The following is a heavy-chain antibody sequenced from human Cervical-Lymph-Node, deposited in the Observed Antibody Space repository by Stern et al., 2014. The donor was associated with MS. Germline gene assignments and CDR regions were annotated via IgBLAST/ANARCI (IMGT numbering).Heavy chain of an antibody. J-gene: IGHJ4*02. CDR1: GYTFSRFW. Sequence: EVQLVESGGRLVQPGGSLGLSCEDSGYTFSRFWVHWVRQVPRKGLVGVSRINEDGHLTAYADSVRGRFTISRDNAKRTLYLQMNSLGAEDTAIYYCARDLSGRSDSWGQGTLVTVSS. V-gene: IGHV3-74*03. CDR3: ARDLSGRSDS. CDR2: INEDGHLT. D-gene: IGHD1-26*01.